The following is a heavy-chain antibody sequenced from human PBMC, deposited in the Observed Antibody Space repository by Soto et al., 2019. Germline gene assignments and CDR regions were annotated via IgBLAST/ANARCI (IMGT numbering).Heavy chain of an antibody. CDR3: AHSPWGAAPDY. D-gene: IGHD3-16*01. J-gene: IGHJ4*02. CDR2: IYWNDDK. V-gene: IGHV2-5*01. CDR1: GFSLSARGVG. Sequence: QITLKESGPTLVKPTQTLTLTCTFSGFSLSARGVGVGWIRQPPGKALEWLALIYWNDDKRYSPSLQSRLTIPQDAHKNQVVLSMANVEPADTATYYCAHSPWGAAPDYWGQGTLVTVSS.